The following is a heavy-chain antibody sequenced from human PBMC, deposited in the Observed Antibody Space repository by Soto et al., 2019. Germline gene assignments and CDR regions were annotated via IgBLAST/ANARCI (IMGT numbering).Heavy chain of an antibody. V-gene: IGHV1-8*01. CDR3: ARGNPYNYAGFAV. D-gene: IGHD2-2*01. CDR1: GDGLGNSD. CDR2: MNANTRNT. J-gene: IGHJ6*02. Sequence: GTSVEVRWEECGDGLGNSDSKWLQLVSGQGPQWMGWMNANTRNTFYSPRFQGKFTMTWDTSLSTAYMEMNNLMSDDTAVYYCARGNPYNYAGFAVWGQGTTVPVFS.